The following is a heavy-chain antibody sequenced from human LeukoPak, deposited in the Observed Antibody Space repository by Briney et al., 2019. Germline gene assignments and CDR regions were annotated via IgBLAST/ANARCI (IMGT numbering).Heavy chain of an antibody. D-gene: IGHD3-10*01. CDR2: INHSGST. V-gene: IGHV4-34*01. J-gene: IGHJ4*02. CDR1: GGSFSGYY. CDR3: ARRSRITMVRGVKAAFDY. Sequence: SETLSLTCAVYGGSFSGYYWSWIRQPPGKGLEWIGEINHSGSTNYNPSLKSRVTISVDTSKNQFSLKLSSVTAADTAVYYCARRSRITMVRGVKAAFDYWGQGTLVTVSS.